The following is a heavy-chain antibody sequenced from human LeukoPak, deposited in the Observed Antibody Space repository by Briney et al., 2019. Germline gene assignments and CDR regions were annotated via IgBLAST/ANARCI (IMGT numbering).Heavy chain of an antibody. D-gene: IGHD4-17*01. CDR2: VYHTGST. CDR1: GDSISSHY. J-gene: IGHJ2*01. Sequence: SETLSLTCNVSGDSISSHYWSWIRQPPGKGLEWIGFVYHTGSTNYNPSLKSRVTISVDTSKNQFSLKMRSVTAADTAMYYCAAKVTTRWYFDLWGRGTLVTVSS. CDR3: AAKVTTRWYFDL. V-gene: IGHV4-59*11.